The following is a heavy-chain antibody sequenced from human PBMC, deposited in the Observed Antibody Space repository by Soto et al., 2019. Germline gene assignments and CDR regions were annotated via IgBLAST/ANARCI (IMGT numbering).Heavy chain of an antibody. Sequence: ASVKVSCKASGGTFSSYAISWVRQAPGQGLEWMGGIIPIFGTANYAQKFQGRVTITADESTSTAYMELSSLRSEDTAVYYCARTVVVVAASYYYYYGMDVWGQGTTVTVSS. CDR2: IIPIFGTA. CDR1: GGTFSSYA. V-gene: IGHV1-69*13. J-gene: IGHJ6*02. D-gene: IGHD2-15*01. CDR3: ARTVVVVAASYYYYYGMDV.